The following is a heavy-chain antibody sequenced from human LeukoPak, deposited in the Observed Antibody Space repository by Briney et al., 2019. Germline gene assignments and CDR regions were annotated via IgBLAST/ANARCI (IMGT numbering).Heavy chain of an antibody. V-gene: IGHV1-18*01. CDR1: GYTFTNYG. Sequence: ASVKVSCKASGYTFTNYGLSWARQAPGQGLEWMGWISAYNGNTNYAQKLQGRVTMTTDTSTSTAYMEQRSLRSDDTAVYYCARDRGSGSYFDGYWGQGTLVTVSS. D-gene: IGHD1-26*01. CDR3: ARDRGSGSYFDGY. J-gene: IGHJ4*01. CDR2: ISAYNGNT.